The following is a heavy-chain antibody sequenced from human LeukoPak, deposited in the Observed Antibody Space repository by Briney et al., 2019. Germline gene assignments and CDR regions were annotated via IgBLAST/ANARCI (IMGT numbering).Heavy chain of an antibody. CDR1: GESFCGYY. D-gene: IGHD3-3*01. CDR2: INHGGST. J-gene: IGHJ3*02. Sequence: SETLSLTCAVYGESFCGYYWSWIRQPPGKGLEWIGEINHGGSTNYNPSLKSRVTISVDTSKNQFSLKLSSVTAADTAVYYCARDRVFGVASSLWNAFDIWGQGTMVTVSS. CDR3: ARDRVFGVASSLWNAFDI. V-gene: IGHV4-34*01.